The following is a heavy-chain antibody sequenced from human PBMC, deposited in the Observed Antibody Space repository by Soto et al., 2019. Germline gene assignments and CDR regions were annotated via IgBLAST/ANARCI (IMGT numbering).Heavy chain of an antibody. CDR3: ARNLYYDFWSGYYFDY. CDR1: GFTFSSYA. Sequence: GGSLRLSCAASGFTFSSYAMHWVRQAPGKELEWVAVISYDGSNKYYADSVKGRFTISRDNSKNTLYLQMNSLRAEDTAVYYCARNLYYDFWSGYYFDYWGQGTLVTVSS. J-gene: IGHJ4*02. CDR2: ISYDGSNK. D-gene: IGHD3-3*01. V-gene: IGHV3-30-3*01.